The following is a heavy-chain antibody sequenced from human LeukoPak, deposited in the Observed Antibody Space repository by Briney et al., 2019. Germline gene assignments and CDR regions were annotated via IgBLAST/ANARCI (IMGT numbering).Heavy chain of an antibody. CDR1: GFTFSNAW. CDR3: TTDLWGSGHGVFDY. D-gene: IGHD3-10*01. CDR2: IKSKTDGGTT. J-gene: IGHJ4*02. Sequence: TTRGSLRLSCAASGFTFSNAWMSWVRQAPGKGLEWGGRIKSKTDGGTTDYAAPVKGRFTISRDDSKNTLYLQMNSLKTEDTAVYYCTTDLWGSGHGVFDYWGQGTLVTVSS. V-gene: IGHV3-15*01.